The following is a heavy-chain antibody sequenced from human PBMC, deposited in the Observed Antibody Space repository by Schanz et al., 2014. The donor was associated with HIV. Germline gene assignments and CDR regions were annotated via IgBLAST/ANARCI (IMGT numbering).Heavy chain of an antibody. Sequence: EVQLLESGGGLVLPGGSLRVSCAVSGFTLSGYTMSWVRQAPGKGLEWVSSISESGGRTYYADSVNGRFTISRDNSKNTLYLQMTTLRTEDTAVYYCAKPEYDSSGNSQSHFDYWGRGTLVTVSS. CDR1: GFTLSGYT. D-gene: IGHD3-22*01. CDR3: AKPEYDSSGNSQSHFDY. V-gene: IGHV3-23*01. CDR2: ISESGGRT. J-gene: IGHJ4*02.